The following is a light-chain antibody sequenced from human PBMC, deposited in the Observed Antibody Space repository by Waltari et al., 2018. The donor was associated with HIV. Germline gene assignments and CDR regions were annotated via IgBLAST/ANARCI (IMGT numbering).Light chain of an antibody. V-gene: IGLV1-51*01. J-gene: IGLJ3*02. Sequence: QSVLTQPPSVSAAPGQKVTISCSGSSSNIGSHFVSWYRQLPGTAPKLLIYDNDKRPSGIPDRFSGSKSGTSAPLGITGRQAGDEADYYCGTWDTSLNAGVFAGGNNLTVL. CDR3: GTWDTSLNAGV. CDR2: DND. CDR1: SSNIGSHF.